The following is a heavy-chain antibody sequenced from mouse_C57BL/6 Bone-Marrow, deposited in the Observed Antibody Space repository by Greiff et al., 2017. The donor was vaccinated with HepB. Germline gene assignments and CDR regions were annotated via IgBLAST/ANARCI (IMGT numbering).Heavy chain of an antibody. Sequence: EVQWVESEGGLVQPGSSMKLSCTASGFTFSDYYMAWVRQVPEKGLEWVANINYDGSSTYYLDSLKSRFIISRDNAKNILYLQMSSLTSEDTATYYCARDLDYFDYWGQGTTLTVSS. V-gene: IGHV5-16*01. CDR2: INYDGSST. J-gene: IGHJ2*01. CDR1: GFTFSDYY. CDR3: ARDLDYFDY.